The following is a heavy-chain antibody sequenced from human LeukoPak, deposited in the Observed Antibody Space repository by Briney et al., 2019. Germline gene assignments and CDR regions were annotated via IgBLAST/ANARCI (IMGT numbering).Heavy chain of an antibody. Sequence: GGSLRLSCAASGFTFSAHSMHWVRQPPGKGLEWVAFISYDGSIKFYADSLKGRFTISRDNSKKTLYLQINSLGAEDTAVYYCARRAYYYDSSGYYADYWGQGTLVTVSS. CDR3: ARRAYYYDSSGYYADY. CDR1: GFTFSAHS. J-gene: IGHJ4*02. V-gene: IGHV3-30-3*01. D-gene: IGHD3-22*01. CDR2: ISYDGSIK.